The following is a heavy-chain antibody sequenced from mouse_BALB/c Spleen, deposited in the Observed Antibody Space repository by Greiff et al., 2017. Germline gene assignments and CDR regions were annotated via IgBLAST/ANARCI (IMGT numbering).Heavy chain of an antibody. V-gene: IGHV14-3*02. CDR3: ARGWLPNAMDY. D-gene: IGHD2-3*01. CDR1: GFNIKDTY. Sequence: EVQLKESGAELVKPGASVKLSCTASGFNIKDTYMHWVKQRPEQGLEWIGRIDPANGNTKYDPKFQGKATITADTSSNTAYLQLSSLTSEDTAVYYCARGWLPNAMDYWGQGTSVTVSS. J-gene: IGHJ4*01. CDR2: IDPANGNT.